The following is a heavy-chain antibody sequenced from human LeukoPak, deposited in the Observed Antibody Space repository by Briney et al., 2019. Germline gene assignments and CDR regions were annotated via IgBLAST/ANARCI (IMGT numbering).Heavy chain of an antibody. CDR1: GITFSSYS. CDR3: ARDARVYQAFDY. CDR2: ISSSGSTK. Sequence: QTGGSLRLSCGASGITFSSYSMNWVRQAPGKGLEWVSHISSSGSTKYYADSVKGRFTISRDNARNSLYLQMNSLRAEDTAVYFCARDARVYQAFDYWGQGTLVTVSS. J-gene: IGHJ4*02. V-gene: IGHV3-48*01. D-gene: IGHD2-8*01.